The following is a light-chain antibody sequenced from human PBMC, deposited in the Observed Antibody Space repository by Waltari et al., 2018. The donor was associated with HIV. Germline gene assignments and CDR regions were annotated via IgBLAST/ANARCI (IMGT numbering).Light chain of an antibody. CDR3: SSYTSSSTLV. V-gene: IGLV2-14*01. Sequence: QSALTQPASVSGSPGQSLTLSCPVTSSDVGGYNYVSWYQQHPGKAPKLMIYEVSNRPSGVSNRFSGAKSGNTASLTISGLQAEDEADYYCSSYTSSSTLVFGGGTKLTVL. CDR1: SSDVGGYNY. J-gene: IGLJ2*01. CDR2: EVS.